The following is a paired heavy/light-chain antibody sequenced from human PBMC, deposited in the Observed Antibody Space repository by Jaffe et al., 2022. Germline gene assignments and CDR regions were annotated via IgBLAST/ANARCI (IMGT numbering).Light chain of an antibody. CDR2: LKSDGSH. J-gene: IGLJ3*02. CDR1: SGHSSYA. Sequence: QLVLTQSPSASASLGASVKLTCTLSSGHSSYAIAWHQQQPEKGPRYLMKLKSDGSHSKGDGIPDRFSGSSSGAERYLTISSLQSEDEADYYCQTWGTGSWVFGGGTKLTVL. CDR3: QTWGTGSWV. V-gene: IGLV4-69*01.
Heavy chain of an antibody. CDR2: ISGSGGST. Sequence: ELQLLESGGGLVQPGGSLRLSCAASGFTFSSYAMSWVRQAPGKGLEWVSGISGSGGSTYNADSVKGRFTISRDNSKNTLYLQMNSLRAEDTAVYYCAKFGGNCSSTSCYVDYFDHWGQGTLVTVSS. V-gene: IGHV3-23*01. D-gene: IGHD2-2*01. J-gene: IGHJ4*02. CDR1: GFTFSSYA. CDR3: AKFGGNCSSTSCYVDYFDH.